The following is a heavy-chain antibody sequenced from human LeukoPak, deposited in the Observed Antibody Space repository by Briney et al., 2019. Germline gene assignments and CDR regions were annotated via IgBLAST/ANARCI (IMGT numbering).Heavy chain of an antibody. V-gene: IGHV3-30-3*01. J-gene: IGHJ4*02. CDR2: ISYDGSNK. D-gene: IGHD3-10*01. CDR1: GFTFSSYA. Sequence: GGSLRLSCAASGFTFSSYAVHWVRQAPGKGLEWVAVISYDGSNKYYADSVKGRFTISRDNSKNTLYLQMNSLRAEDTAVYYCALWFGELLYPPWSTFDYWGQGTLVTVSS. CDR3: ALWFGELLYPPWSTFDY.